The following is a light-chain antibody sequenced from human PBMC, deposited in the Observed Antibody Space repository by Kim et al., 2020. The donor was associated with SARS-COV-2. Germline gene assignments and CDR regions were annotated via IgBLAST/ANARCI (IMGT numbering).Light chain of an antibody. CDR3: LLSSGGDWV. V-gene: IGLV7-46*01. Sequence: PGGTVTLTCDSSTGTVTNSHYPYGFQQKPGQAPKTLMYDTHNKHSWTPARFSGSLLGDKAALTLSGAQAEDEADYYCLLSSGGDWVFGGGTQLTVL. CDR2: DTH. CDR1: TGTVTNSHY. J-gene: IGLJ3*02.